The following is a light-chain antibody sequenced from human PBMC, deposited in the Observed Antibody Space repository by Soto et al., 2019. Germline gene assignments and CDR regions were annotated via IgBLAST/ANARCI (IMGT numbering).Light chain of an antibody. V-gene: IGKV3-11*01. CDR2: DAF. CDR1: QSVRTY. J-gene: IGKJ4*01. CDR3: QQRSNWPST. Sequence: EIVLTQSPVTLSLSPGERATLSCRASQSVRTYLGWYQQKPGQAPRLLIYDAFKRATGIPPSFSGSGSGTDFTLTISSLEPEDFAVYYCQQRSNWPSTFGGGTKVEIK.